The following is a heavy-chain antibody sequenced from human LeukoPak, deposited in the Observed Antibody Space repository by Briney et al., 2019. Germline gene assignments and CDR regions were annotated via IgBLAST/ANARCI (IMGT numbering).Heavy chain of an antibody. J-gene: IGHJ5*02. CDR2: IYHSGST. V-gene: IGHV4-38-2*02. D-gene: IGHD6-13*01. CDR1: GYSISSGYY. Sequence: PSETLSLTCTVSGYSISSGYYWGWIRQPPGKGLEWIGSIYHSGSTYYNPSLKSRVTISVDTSKNQFPLKLSSVTAADTAVYFCARAYRSSWYANWFDPWGQGTLVTVSS. CDR3: ARAYRSSWYANWFDP.